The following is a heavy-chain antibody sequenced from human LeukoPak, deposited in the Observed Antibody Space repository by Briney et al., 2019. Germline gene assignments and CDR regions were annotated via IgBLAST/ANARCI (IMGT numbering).Heavy chain of an antibody. CDR2: INPNSGGT. CDR1: GYTFTGYY. V-gene: IGHV1-2*06. D-gene: IGHD3-22*01. Sequence: GASVKVSCKASGYTFTGYYMHWVRQAPGQGLEWMGRINPNSGGTNYAQKFQGGVTMTRDTSISTAYMELSRLRSDDTAVYYCASGGITMIVVGLTGGAFDIWGQGTMVTVSS. J-gene: IGHJ3*02. CDR3: ASGGITMIVVGLTGGAFDI.